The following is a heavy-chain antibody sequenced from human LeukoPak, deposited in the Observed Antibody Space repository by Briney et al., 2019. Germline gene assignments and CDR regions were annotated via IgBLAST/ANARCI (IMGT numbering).Heavy chain of an antibody. CDR3: ARRSLGPYCSSTSCYPGPAYYFDY. V-gene: IGHV4-39*01. D-gene: IGHD2-2*01. CDR1: GGSISSSSYN. J-gene: IGHJ4*02. Sequence: PSETLSLTCTVSGGSISSSSYNWAWIRQPPGKGLEWIGSLYYRGTTYYNPSLKSRVTISVDTSKNQFSLKLSSVTAADTAVYYCARRSLGPYCSSTSCYPGPAYYFDYWGQGTLVTVSS. CDR2: LYYRGTT.